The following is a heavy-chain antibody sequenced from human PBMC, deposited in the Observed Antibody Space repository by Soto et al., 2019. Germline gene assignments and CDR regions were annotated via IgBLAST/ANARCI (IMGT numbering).Heavy chain of an antibody. J-gene: IGHJ6*03. Sequence: QVQLVQSGAEVKKPGASVKVSCKASGYTFTSYYMHWVRQAPGQGLEWMGIINPSGGSTSYAQKCQGRVTMTRDTSTSTGYMERSSRRSEDTAVYYCARADVTSWDLHDYYYMDVWGKGTTVTVSS. CDR1: GYTFTSYY. V-gene: IGHV1-46*03. CDR3: ARADVTSWDLHDYYYMDV. CDR2: INPSGGST. D-gene: IGHD2-2*01.